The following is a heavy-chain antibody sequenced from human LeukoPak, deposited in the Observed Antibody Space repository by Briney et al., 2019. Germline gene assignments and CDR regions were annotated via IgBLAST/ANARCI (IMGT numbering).Heavy chain of an antibody. Sequence: GGSLRLSCAASGFTFSSYAMSWVRQAPGKGLEWVSAISGSGGSTYYADSVKGRFTFSRDNRKKSLYLQMNSLRVEDTAVYYCARGKVHDYWGQRTLVTVSS. V-gene: IGHV3-23*01. CDR1: GFTFSSYA. CDR3: ARGKVHDY. J-gene: IGHJ4*02. CDR2: ISGSGGST.